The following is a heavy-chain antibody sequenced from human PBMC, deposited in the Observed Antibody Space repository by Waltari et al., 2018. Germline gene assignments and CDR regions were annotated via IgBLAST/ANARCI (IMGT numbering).Heavy chain of an antibody. CDR2: MNPNSGNT. CDR3: ARAAIVGATYYFDY. V-gene: IGHV1-8*01. D-gene: IGHD1-26*01. Sequence: QVQLVQSGAEVKKPGASVKVSCKASGYTFTRYDINWVRQATGQGLEWMGWMNPNSGNTGYAQKFQGRVTMTRNTSISTAYMELSSLRSEDTAVYYCARAAIVGATYYFDYWGQGTLVTVSS. J-gene: IGHJ4*02. CDR1: GYTFTRYD.